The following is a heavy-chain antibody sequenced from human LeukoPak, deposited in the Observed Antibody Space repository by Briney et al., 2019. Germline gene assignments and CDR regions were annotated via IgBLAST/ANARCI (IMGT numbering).Heavy chain of an antibody. CDR1: GASISRSDYY. CDR2: IYYSGST. CDR3: ARGGWVQLWLTDY. D-gene: IGHD5-18*01. Sequence: SETLSLTCTVSGASISRSDYYWGWIRQPPGKGLEWIGSIYYSGSTYYNPSLKSPVTISVDTSKNQFSLKRTSVTAADTAVYYCARGGWVQLWLTDYWGQGTLVTVSS. J-gene: IGHJ4*02. V-gene: IGHV4-39*01.